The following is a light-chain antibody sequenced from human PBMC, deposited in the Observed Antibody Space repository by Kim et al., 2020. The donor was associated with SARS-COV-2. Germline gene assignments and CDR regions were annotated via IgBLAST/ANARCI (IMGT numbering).Light chain of an antibody. CDR3: QQTNSFPLT. J-gene: IGKJ4*01. V-gene: IGKV1D-12*01. Sequence: SASVGDRVTITCRASQDISSWLAWYQQKPGIAPKLLIYGASSLQSGVPSRFSGSGSGTDFTLTISSLQPEDFATYSCQQTNSFPLTFGGGTKLEI. CDR1: QDISSW. CDR2: GAS.